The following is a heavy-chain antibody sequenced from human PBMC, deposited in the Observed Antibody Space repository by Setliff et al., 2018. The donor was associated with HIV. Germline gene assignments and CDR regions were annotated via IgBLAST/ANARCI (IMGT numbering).Heavy chain of an antibody. D-gene: IGHD3-16*01. CDR3: ARGGYVTFDFDY. CDR2: IYTSVNT. J-gene: IGHJ4*02. V-gene: IGHV4-4*07. Sequence: PSETLSLTCTVSGGSISYYYWNWIRQPAGKGLEWIGRIYTSVNTDYNPSLKSRVTMSVDTSKNQFSLNLDSVTAADTAVYYCARGGYVTFDFDYWGQGTLVTVSS. CDR1: GGSISYYY.